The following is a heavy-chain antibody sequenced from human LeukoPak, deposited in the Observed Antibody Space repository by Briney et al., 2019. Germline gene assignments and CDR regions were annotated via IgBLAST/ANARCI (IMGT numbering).Heavy chain of an antibody. V-gene: IGHV3-21*01. CDR2: ISSSSSYI. Sequence: GRSLRLSCAASGFTFSSYSMNWVRQAPGKGLEWVSSISSSSSYIYYADSVKGRFTISRDNAKNSLYLQMNSLRAEDTAVYYCARDKAASIAASHDYWGQGTLVTVSS. J-gene: IGHJ4*02. CDR1: GFTFSSYS. CDR3: ARDKAASIAASHDY. D-gene: IGHD6-6*01.